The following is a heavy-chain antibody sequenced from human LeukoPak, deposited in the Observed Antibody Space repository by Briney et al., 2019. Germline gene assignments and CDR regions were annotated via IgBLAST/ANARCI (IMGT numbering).Heavy chain of an antibody. D-gene: IGHD3-22*01. Sequence: PVASVKVSCKVSGYTLTELSMHWVRQAPGKGLEWMGGFDPEDGETTYAQKFQGRVTMTEDTSTDTAYMELSSLRSEDTAVYYCAADKGYDSSGYLLPTGGYWGQGTLVTVSS. CDR3: AADKGYDSSGYLLPTGGY. CDR1: GYTLTELS. V-gene: IGHV1-24*01. CDR2: FDPEDGET. J-gene: IGHJ4*02.